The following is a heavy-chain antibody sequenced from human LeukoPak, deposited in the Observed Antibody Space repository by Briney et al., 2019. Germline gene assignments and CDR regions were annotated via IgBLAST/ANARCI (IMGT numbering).Heavy chain of an antibody. D-gene: IGHD6-19*01. J-gene: IGHJ6*02. Sequence: GGSLRLSCAASGFIVSSNYMSWVRLAPGKGLEWVSVIYSAGYTYYADSVKGRFTVSRDSSKNTLYLQMDSLRGDDTAVYYCARAVGGSGYYQYFYGMDVWGQGTTVTVSS. CDR3: ARAVGGSGYYQYFYGMDV. CDR2: IYSAGYT. V-gene: IGHV3-66*01. CDR1: GFIVSSNY.